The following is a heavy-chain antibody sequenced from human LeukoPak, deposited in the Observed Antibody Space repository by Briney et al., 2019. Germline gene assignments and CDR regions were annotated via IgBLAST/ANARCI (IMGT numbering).Heavy chain of an antibody. Sequence: PGGSLRLSCAASGFTFSSYSMNWVRQAPGKGLEWVSSISSSSSYIYYADSVKGRFTISRDNAKNSLYLQMNSLRAEDTAVYYCARDRITIFGVVIMEPDAFDIWGQGTMVTVSS. V-gene: IGHV3-21*01. CDR3: ARDRITIFGVVIMEPDAFDI. CDR1: GFTFSSYS. CDR2: ISSSSSYI. D-gene: IGHD3-3*01. J-gene: IGHJ3*02.